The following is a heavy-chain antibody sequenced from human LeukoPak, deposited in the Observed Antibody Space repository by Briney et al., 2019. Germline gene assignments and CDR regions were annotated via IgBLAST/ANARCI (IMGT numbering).Heavy chain of an antibody. CDR2: IIPIFGTA. V-gene: IGHV1-69*05. Sequence: GASVKVSCKASGGTFSSYAISWVRQAPGQGLEWMGGIIPIFGTANYAQKFQGRVTITTDESTSTAYMELSSLRSEDTAVYYCARGSGSYHRVTYCFDYWGQGTLVTVSS. CDR1: GGTFSSYA. D-gene: IGHD1-26*01. CDR3: ARGSGSYHRVTYCFDY. J-gene: IGHJ4*02.